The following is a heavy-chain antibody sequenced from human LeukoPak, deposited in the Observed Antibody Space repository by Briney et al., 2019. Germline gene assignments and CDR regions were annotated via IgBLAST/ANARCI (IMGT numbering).Heavy chain of an antibody. Sequence: PSETLSLTCTVSDGSISSSSYYWGWIRQPPGKGLEWIGSIYYSGSTYYNPSLKSRVTISVDTSKNQFSLKLSSVTAADTAVYYCATDNNWFDPWGQGTLVTVSS. CDR3: ATDNNWFDP. CDR1: DGSISSSSYY. CDR2: IYYSGST. V-gene: IGHV4-39*02. J-gene: IGHJ5*02.